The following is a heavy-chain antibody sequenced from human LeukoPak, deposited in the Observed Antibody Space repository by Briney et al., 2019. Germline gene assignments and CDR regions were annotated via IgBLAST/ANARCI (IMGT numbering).Heavy chain of an antibody. Sequence: SVKVSCKASGGTYSNHAISWVRQAPGKGLEWMGRIIPILGIANYAQKFQGRVTITADKSTSTAYMALSSLRSEDTAVYYCPRNRSPIESIAPRQSADNWFDPWGQGTLVTVSS. CDR3: PRNRSPIESIAPRQSADNWFDP. CDR1: GGTYSNHA. D-gene: IGHD6-6*01. CDR2: IIPILGIA. J-gene: IGHJ5*02. V-gene: IGHV1-69*04.